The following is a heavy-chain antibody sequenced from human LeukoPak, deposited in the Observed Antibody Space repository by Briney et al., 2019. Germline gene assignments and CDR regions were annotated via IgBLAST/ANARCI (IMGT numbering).Heavy chain of an antibody. CDR2: IYTSGST. J-gene: IGHJ3*02. CDR3: ARDEVGATGDDAFDI. V-gene: IGHV4-4*07. CDR1: GGSISSYY. Sequence: PSETLSLTCTVSGGSISSYYWSWIRQPAGKGLEWIGRIYTSGSTNYNPSLRSRVTMSVDTSKNQFSLKLSSVTAADTAVYYCARDEVGATGDDAFDIWGQGTMVTVSS. D-gene: IGHD1-26*01.